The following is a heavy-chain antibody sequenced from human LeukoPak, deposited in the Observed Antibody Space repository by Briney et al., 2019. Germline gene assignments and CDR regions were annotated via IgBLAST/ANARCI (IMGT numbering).Heavy chain of an antibody. D-gene: IGHD3-10*01. CDR3: ARAANYYGSGSNWFDP. Sequence: ASVKVSCKASGYTLTSYYMHWVRQAPGQGLEWMGIINPSGGSTSYAQKFQGRVTMTRDTSTSTVYMELSSLRSEDTAVYYCARAANYYGSGSNWFDPWGQGTLVTVSS. V-gene: IGHV1-46*01. CDR2: INPSGGST. CDR1: GYTLTSYY. J-gene: IGHJ5*02.